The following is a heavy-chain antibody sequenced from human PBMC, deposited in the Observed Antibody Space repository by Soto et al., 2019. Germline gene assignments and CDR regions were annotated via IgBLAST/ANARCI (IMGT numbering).Heavy chain of an antibody. J-gene: IGHJ4*02. V-gene: IGHV4-31*03. CDR3: ARWNDSSGYYYW. D-gene: IGHD3-22*01. CDR2: IYYSGST. Sequence: TLSLTCTVSGGSISSGGYYWSWIRQHPGKGLEWIGYIYYSGSTYYNPSLKSRVTISVDTSKNQFSLKLSSVTAADTAVYYCARWNDSSGYYYWWGQGTLVTVSS. CDR1: GGSISSGGYY.